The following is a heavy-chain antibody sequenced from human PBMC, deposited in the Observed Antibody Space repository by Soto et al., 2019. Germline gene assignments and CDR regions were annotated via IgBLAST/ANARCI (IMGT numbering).Heavy chain of an antibody. D-gene: IGHD3-16*01. J-gene: IGHJ5*01. CDR2: ISDDGSRT. CDR3: VKGGWLDF. Sequence: PGGSQRLSCAASGFTFTDYYMSWVRQAPGRGLEWVSFISDDGSRTYYADAVKGRFTISRDNSKHTLYLQMNSLTAEDTAVYACVKGGWLDFWGQGTLVTVSS. CDR1: GFTFTDYY. V-gene: IGHV3-23*01.